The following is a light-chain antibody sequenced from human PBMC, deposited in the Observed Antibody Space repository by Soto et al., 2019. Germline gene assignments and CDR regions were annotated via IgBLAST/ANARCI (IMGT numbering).Light chain of an antibody. CDR2: AAS. CDR3: QQSYSLPYT. J-gene: IGKJ2*01. CDR1: QSVGSL. Sequence: DIQMTQSPSSLSASVGERVTITCRASQSVGSLLNWFQQKPGKAPKLLIYAASTLQSGAPSRFSGSGAGTDFTLIIISLQPEDFATYYCQQSYSLPYTFGQGTKLEI. V-gene: IGKV1-39*01.